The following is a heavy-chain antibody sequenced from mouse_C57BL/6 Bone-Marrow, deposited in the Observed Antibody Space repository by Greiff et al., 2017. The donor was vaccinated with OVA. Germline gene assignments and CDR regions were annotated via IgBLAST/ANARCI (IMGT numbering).Heavy chain of an antibody. D-gene: IGHD1-1*01. CDR1: EYEFPSHD. V-gene: IGHV5-2*01. CDR2: INSDGGST. Sequence: EVNVVESGGGLVQPGESLKLSCESNEYEFPSHDMSWVRKTPEKRLELVAAINSDGGSTYYPDTMERRFIISRDNTKKTLYLQMSGLRSEDTALYYCARHGYYGSSYWYFDVWGTGTTVTVSS. J-gene: IGHJ1*03. CDR3: ARHGYYGSSYWYFDV.